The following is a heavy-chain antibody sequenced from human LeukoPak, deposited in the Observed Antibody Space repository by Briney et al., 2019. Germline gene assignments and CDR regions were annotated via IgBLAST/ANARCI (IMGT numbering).Heavy chain of an antibody. CDR2: INPSGGST. CDR1: GGTFSSYA. V-gene: IGHV1-46*01. Sequence: ASVKVSCKASGGTFSSYAISWVRQAPGQGLEWMGIINPSGGSTSYAQKFQGRVTMARDTSTSTVYMELSSLRSEDTAVYYCARDLPPRAFDIWGQGTMVTVSS. J-gene: IGHJ3*02. CDR3: ARDLPPRAFDI.